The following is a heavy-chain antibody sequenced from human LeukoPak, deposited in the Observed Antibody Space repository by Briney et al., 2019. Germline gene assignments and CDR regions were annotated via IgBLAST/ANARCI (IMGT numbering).Heavy chain of an antibody. Sequence: SVKVSCKASGGTFSSYAISWVRQAPGQGLEWMGRIIPILGIANYAQKFQGRVTITADKSTSTAYMELSSLRSEDTAVYYCARDLVVAAGRAFDIWGQGTMVTASS. CDR2: IIPILGIA. J-gene: IGHJ3*02. CDR1: GGTFSSYA. CDR3: ARDLVVAAGRAFDI. V-gene: IGHV1-69*04. D-gene: IGHD2-21*01.